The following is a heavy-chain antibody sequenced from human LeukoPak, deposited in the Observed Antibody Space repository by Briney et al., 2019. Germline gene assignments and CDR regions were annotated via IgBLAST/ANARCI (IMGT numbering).Heavy chain of an antibody. CDR2: MNPNSGNT. CDR1: GYTFTSYD. Sequence: ASVKVSCKASGYTFTSYDINWVRQATGQGLEWMGWMNPNSGNTGYAQKFQGRVTMTRNTSISTAYMELSSLGSEDTAVYYCARGGFGYNPLDYWGQGTLVTVSS. D-gene: IGHD5-24*01. J-gene: IGHJ4*02. CDR3: ARGGFGYNPLDY. V-gene: IGHV1-8*01.